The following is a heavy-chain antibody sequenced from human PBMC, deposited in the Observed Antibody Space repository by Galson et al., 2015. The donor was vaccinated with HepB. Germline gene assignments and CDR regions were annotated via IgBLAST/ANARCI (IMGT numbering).Heavy chain of an antibody. CDR3: ARQVYYGSGSYYTNERHLRDGMDV. Sequence: QSGAEVKKPGESLRISCKGSGYSFTSYWISWVRQMPGKGLEWMGRIDPSDSYTNYSPSFQGHVTISADKSISTAYLQWSSLKASDTAMYYCARQVYYGSGSYYTNERHLRDGMDVWGQGTTVTVSS. D-gene: IGHD3-10*01. J-gene: IGHJ6*02. CDR1: GYSFTSYW. CDR2: IDPSDSYT. V-gene: IGHV5-10-1*01.